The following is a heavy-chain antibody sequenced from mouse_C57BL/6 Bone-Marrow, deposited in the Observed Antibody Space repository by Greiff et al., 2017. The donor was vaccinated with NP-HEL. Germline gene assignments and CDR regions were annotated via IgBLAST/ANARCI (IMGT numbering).Heavy chain of an antibody. CDR1: GYAFSSSW. D-gene: IGHD1-1*02. J-gene: IGHJ2*01. CDR2: IYPGDGDT. CDR3: ARLGRGGY. V-gene: IGHV1-82*01. Sequence: QVQLQQSGPELVKPGASVKISCKAPGYAFSSSWMNWVKQRPGKGLEWIGRIYPGDGDTNYNGKFKGKATLTADKSSSTAYMQLSSLTSEDSAVYFCARLGRGGYWGQGTTLTVSS.